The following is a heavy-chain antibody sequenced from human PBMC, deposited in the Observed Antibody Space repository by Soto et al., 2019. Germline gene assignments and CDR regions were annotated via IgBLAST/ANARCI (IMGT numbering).Heavy chain of an antibody. D-gene: IGHD3-22*01. V-gene: IGHV1-46*01. Sequence: GASVKVSCKASGYTFTSYYIHWVRQAPGQWLEWMGIINPSGGSTTYAEIFQGRVTMTRDTSTSTVNMELSSLRSEDTAVYYCGRSQYHYDTRGLYDAVDIWGQGTMVTVSS. CDR2: INPSGGST. J-gene: IGHJ3*02. CDR3: GRSQYHYDTRGLYDAVDI. CDR1: GYTFTSYY.